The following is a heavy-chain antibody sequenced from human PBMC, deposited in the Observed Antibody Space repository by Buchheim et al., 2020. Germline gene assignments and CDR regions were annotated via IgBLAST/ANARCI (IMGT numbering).Heavy chain of an antibody. D-gene: IGHD6-13*01. Sequence: EVQLVESGGGLVQPGGSLRLSCAASGFTFSSYWMHWVRQAPGKGLVWVSRINSDGSSTSYADSVKGRFTISRDNAKKTVYLQMNSLRAEDTAVYYCARDRDGGIAAAGGSWFDPWGQGTL. CDR1: GFTFSSYW. J-gene: IGHJ5*02. CDR2: INSDGSST. V-gene: IGHV3-74*01. CDR3: ARDRDGGIAAAGGSWFDP.